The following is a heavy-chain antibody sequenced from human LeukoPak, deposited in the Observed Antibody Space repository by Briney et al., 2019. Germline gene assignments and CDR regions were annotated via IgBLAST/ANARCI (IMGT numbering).Heavy chain of an antibody. CDR1: EFTFSIYW. J-gene: IGHJ4*02. CDR3: ARDPSGSLGTRFDS. CDR2: IKQDGSEK. Sequence: GGSLRLSCTASEFTFSIYWMSWVRQAPGKGLEWGANIKQDGSEKYYVDSVKGRFTISRDNAKNSLYLQMNSLRAEDTAVYYCARDPSGSLGTRFDSWGQGTLVTVSS. D-gene: IGHD1-26*01. V-gene: IGHV3-7*01.